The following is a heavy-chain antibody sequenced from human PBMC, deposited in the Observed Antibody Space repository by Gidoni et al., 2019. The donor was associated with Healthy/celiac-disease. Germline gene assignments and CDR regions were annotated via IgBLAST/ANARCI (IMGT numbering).Heavy chain of an antibody. Sequence: EVQLVEYGGGLVQPGGSLRLSCAASGFTFSSYEMHWVRQAPGQGLEWVAYSSSSCSPIYYAASVMGRFTISRDNAKISLYLQMNSLRAEDTAVYYCASSNGGGIDYWGQGTLVTVSS. CDR3: ASSNGGGIDY. V-gene: IGHV3-48*03. D-gene: IGHD3-16*01. J-gene: IGHJ4*02. CDR1: GFTFSSYE. CDR2: SSSSCSPI.